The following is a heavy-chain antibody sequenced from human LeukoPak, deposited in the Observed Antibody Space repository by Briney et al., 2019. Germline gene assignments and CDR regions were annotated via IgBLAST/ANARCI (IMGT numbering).Heavy chain of an antibody. CDR1: GFTFSSYW. V-gene: IGHV3-74*01. J-gene: IGHJ4*02. CDR2: INSDGSST. Sequence: GGSLRLSCAASGFTFSSYWMHWVRQAPGKGLVWVSRINSDGSSTSYADSVKGRFTISRDNAKNTLYLQMNSLRAEDTAEYYCARVYSSGWYQQGFDYWGQGTLVTVSS. D-gene: IGHD6-19*01. CDR3: ARVYSSGWYQQGFDY.